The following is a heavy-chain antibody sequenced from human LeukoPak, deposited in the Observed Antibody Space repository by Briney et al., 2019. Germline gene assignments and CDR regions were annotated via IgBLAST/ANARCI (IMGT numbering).Heavy chain of an antibody. J-gene: IGHJ6*03. Sequence: KHGESLKISCKGSGYSFTNYWIGWVRQMPGKGLEWMGIIYPGDSDTRYSPSFQGQVTISADKSISTAYLQWSSLKASDTAMYYCARHTSGDCSSTSCYSFQKNYYYYYMDVWGKGTTVTVSS. D-gene: IGHD2-2*01. CDR1: GYSFTNYW. CDR2: IYPGDSDT. CDR3: ARHTSGDCSSTSCYSFQKNYYYYYMDV. V-gene: IGHV5-51*01.